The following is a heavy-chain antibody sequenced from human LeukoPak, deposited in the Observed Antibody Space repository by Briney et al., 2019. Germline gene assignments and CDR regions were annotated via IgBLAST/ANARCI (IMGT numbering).Heavy chain of an antibody. D-gene: IGHD4-17*01. CDR3: AKGGADYGEYDY. CDR1: GFTFSTYG. Sequence: GGSLRLSCAASGFTFSTYGMHWVRQAPGKGLEWVAVISYDGSNKYYADSVKGRFTISRDNSKSTLYLQMNSLRAEDTAVYHCAKGGADYGEYDYWGQGTLVTVSS. CDR2: ISYDGSNK. V-gene: IGHV3-30*18. J-gene: IGHJ4*02.